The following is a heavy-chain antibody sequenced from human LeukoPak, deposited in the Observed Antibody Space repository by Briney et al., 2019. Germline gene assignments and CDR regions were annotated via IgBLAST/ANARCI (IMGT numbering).Heavy chain of an antibody. V-gene: IGHV3-53*01. CDR2: IRSGGST. CDR3: AREGSGRTAYNDGLDV. Sequence: PGGSLRLSCAASGFTVSSSYMTWVRQAPGKGLEWVSVIRSGGSTVYADSVKGRFTISRDNSMNTLYLQLNSLRAEDTAVYYCAREGSGRTAYNDGLDVWGQGTMVTVSS. CDR1: GFTVSSSY. D-gene: IGHD3-10*01. J-gene: IGHJ3*01.